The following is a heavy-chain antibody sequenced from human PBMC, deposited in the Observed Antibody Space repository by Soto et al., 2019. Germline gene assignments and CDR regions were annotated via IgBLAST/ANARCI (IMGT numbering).Heavy chain of an antibody. J-gene: IGHJ4*02. Sequence: GESLKISCKGSGYSFASYWIAWVRQMPGKGLEWMGIIYPGDSETRYSPSFQGQVSISADKSINTAYLQWSSLKASDTAMYYCARQSGGGVITDFDYWGQGTLVTSPQ. CDR1: GYSFASYW. D-gene: IGHD3-10*01. V-gene: IGHV5-51*01. CDR2: IYPGDSET. CDR3: ARQSGGGVITDFDY.